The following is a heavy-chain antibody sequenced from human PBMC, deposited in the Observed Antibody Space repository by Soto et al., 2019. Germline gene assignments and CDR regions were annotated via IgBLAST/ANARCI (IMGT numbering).Heavy chain of an antibody. V-gene: IGHV4-59*01. D-gene: IGHD3-3*01. CDR1: GGSISSYY. Sequence: PSETLSLTCTVSGGSISSYYWSWIRQPPGKGLEWIGYIYYSGSTNYNPSLKSRVTISVDTSKNQFSLKLSSVTAADTAVYYCARYRRIHYDFWSGSSQPFDYWGQGTLVTVSS. CDR2: IYYSGST. J-gene: IGHJ4*02. CDR3: ARYRRIHYDFWSGSSQPFDY.